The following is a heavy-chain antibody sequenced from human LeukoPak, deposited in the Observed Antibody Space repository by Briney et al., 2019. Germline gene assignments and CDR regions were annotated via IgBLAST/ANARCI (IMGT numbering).Heavy chain of an antibody. V-gene: IGHV1-2*02. D-gene: IGHD6-19*01. J-gene: IGHJ4*02. CDR3: ATARGSSGWHDFDY. CDR1: GYTFTGYY. Sequence: GASVKVSCKASGYTFTGYYMHWVRQAPGQGLEWMGWINPNSGGTNNAQKFQGRVTMTRDPSISTAYMELSRLRSDDTAVYYCATARGSSGWHDFDYWGQGTLVTVSS. CDR2: INPNSGGT.